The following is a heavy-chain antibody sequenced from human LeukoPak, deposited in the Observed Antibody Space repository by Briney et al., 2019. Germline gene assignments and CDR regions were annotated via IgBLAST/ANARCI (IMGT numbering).Heavy chain of an antibody. CDR2: ISSSSSYI. D-gene: IGHD6-13*01. J-gene: IGHJ4*02. Sequence: GGSLRLSCAAPGFTFSSYSMNWVRQAPGKGLEWVSSISSSSSYIYYADSVKGRFTISRDSAKNSLYLQMNSLRAEDTAVYYCARGSAAAASLLHYWGQGTLVTVSS. CDR1: GFTFSSYS. CDR3: ARGSAAAASLLHY. V-gene: IGHV3-21*01.